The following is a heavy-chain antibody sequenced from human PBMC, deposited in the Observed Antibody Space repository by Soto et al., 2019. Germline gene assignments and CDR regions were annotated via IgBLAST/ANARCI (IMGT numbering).Heavy chain of an antibody. CDR2: ISYDGSNK. CDR1: GFTFSSYA. D-gene: IGHD4-17*01. Sequence: QVQLVESGGGVVQPGRSLRLSCAASGFTFSSYAMHWVRQAPGKGLEWVAVISYDGSNKYYADSVKGRFTISRDNSKNTLYLQMNSLRAEDTAVYYCARAHGDYSYGMDVWGQGTTVPVSS. CDR3: ARAHGDYSYGMDV. V-gene: IGHV3-30-3*01. J-gene: IGHJ6*02.